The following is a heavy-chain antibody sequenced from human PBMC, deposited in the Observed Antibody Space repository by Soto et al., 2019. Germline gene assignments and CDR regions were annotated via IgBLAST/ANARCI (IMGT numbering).Heavy chain of an antibody. D-gene: IGHD3-10*01. J-gene: IGHJ6*03. CDR1: GGTFSSYT. Sequence: SVKVSCKASGGTFSSYTISWVRQAPGQGLEWMGRIIPILGIANYAQKFQGRVTITADKSTSTAYMELSSLRSEDTAVYYCAREDTYYYGSGSHNYYYYYMDVWGKGTTVTVSS. V-gene: IGHV1-69*04. CDR2: IIPILGIA. CDR3: AREDTYYYGSGSHNYYYYYMDV.